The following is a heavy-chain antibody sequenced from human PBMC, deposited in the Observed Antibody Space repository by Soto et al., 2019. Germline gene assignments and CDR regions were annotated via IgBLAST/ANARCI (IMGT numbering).Heavy chain of an antibody. CDR3: AQSHFDWEYNWFDP. D-gene: IGHD3-9*01. CDR2: IYYSGST. V-gene: IGHV4-59*01. Sequence: SSETLSLTCTVSGGSISSYYWSWIRQPPGKGLEWIGYIYYSGSTNYNPSLKSRVTISVDTSKNQFSLKLSSVTAADTAVYYCAQSHFDWEYNWFDPWGQGTLVTVSS. CDR1: GGSISSYY. J-gene: IGHJ5*02.